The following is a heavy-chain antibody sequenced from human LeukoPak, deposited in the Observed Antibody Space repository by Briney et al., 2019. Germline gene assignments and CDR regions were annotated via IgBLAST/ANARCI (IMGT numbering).Heavy chain of an antibody. CDR2: IYYSGST. CDR1: GGSISSGDYY. V-gene: IGHV4-30-4*08. CDR3: AREALMVYANWVDP. Sequence: SQTLSLTCTVSGGSISSGDYYWSWIRQPPGKGLEWIGYIYYSGSTYYNPSLKSRVTISVDTSKNQFSLKLSSVTAADTAVYYCAREALMVYANWVDPWSQGTLVTVSS. D-gene: IGHD2-8*01. J-gene: IGHJ5*02.